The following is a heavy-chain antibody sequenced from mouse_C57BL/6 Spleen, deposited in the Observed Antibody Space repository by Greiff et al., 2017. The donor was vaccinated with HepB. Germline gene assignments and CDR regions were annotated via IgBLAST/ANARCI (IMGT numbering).Heavy chain of an antibody. CDR1: GFTFSNYW. J-gene: IGHJ3*01. D-gene: IGHD1-1*01. CDR3: TWGYYYGSSYVRFAY. V-gene: IGHV6-3*01. CDR2: IRLKSDNYAT. Sequence: EVKLMESGGGLVQPGGSMKLSCVASGFTFSNYWMNWVRQSPEKGLEWVAQIRLKSDNYATHYAESVKGRFTISRDDSKSSVYLQRNNLRAEDTGIYYCTWGYYYGSSYVRFAYWGQGTLVTVSA.